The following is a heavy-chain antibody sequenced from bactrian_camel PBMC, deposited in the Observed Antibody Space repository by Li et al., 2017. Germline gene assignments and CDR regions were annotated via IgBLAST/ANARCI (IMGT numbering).Heavy chain of an antibody. CDR2: LFANGGT. Sequence: HVQLVESGGGSAQAGGSLRLSCAVSGQIDVYQCMGWFRQGPGQEREMVSSLFANGGTYYHDSVKGRFTFAQDNTENAVSLQMNSLKPEDTALYYCAVLGGSWFNYWGQGTQVTVS. D-gene: IGHD6*01. CDR1: GQIDVYQC. CDR3: AVLGGSWFNY. J-gene: IGHJ4*01. V-gene: IGHV3S60*01.